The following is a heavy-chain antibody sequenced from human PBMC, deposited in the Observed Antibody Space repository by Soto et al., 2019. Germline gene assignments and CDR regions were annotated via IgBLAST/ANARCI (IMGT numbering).Heavy chain of an antibody. CDR3: ARGNHRWLQLWYFDL. D-gene: IGHD5-12*01. V-gene: IGHV1-69*12. CDR1: GGTFSSYT. J-gene: IGHJ2*01. CDR2: VIPIFGTA. Sequence: QVQLVQSGAEVKKPGSSVTVSCKASGGTFSSYTISWVRQAPGQGLEWMGGVIPIFGTAYYAQKFQGRVTITADESTSKAYMELSSLRSEDTAVYYCARGNHRWLQLWYFDLWGRGTLVTVSS.